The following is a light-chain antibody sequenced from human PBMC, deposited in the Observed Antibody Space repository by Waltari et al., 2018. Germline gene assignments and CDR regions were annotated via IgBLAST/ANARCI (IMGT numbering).Light chain of an antibody. V-gene: IGLV4-69*01. CDR3: QTWDTDSYVI. CDR1: SGHSPHA. CDR2: LNTDGSH. Sequence: QLVLTQSPSASASLGASVKLTCTLRSGHSPHAIPWHPQQPEKGPRYLMKLNTDGSHNEGDGIPDRFSGSSSGAERYLTISSLQSEDEADYYCQTWDTDSYVIFGGGTKLTVL. J-gene: IGLJ2*01.